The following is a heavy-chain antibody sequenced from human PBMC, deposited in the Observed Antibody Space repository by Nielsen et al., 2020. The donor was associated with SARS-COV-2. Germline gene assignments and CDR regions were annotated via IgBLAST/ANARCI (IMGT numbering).Heavy chain of an antibody. Sequence: GSLRLSCAVSGFTFSDSAIHWVRQASGKGLEWIGRIYTSGSTNYNPSLKSRVTMSVDTSKNQFSLKLSSVTAADTAVYYCARENNGGTDAFDIWGQGTMVTVSS. CDR1: GFTFSDSA. CDR3: ARENNGGTDAFDI. CDR2: IYTSGST. D-gene: IGHD1-14*01. V-gene: IGHV4-4*07. J-gene: IGHJ3*02.